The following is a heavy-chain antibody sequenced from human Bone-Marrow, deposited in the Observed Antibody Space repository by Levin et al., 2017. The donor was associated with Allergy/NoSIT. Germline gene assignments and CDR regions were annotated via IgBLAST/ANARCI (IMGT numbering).Heavy chain of an antibody. CDR1: GFTFSSYA. J-gene: IGHJ6*03. CDR3: AKVRDTVTTIYYYYYMDV. Sequence: LSLTCAASGFTFSSYAMSWVRQAPGKGLEWVSAISGSGGSTYYADSVKGRFTISRDNSKNTLYLQMNSLRAEDTAVYYCAKVRDTVTTIYYYYYMDVWGKGTTVTVSS. D-gene: IGHD4-17*01. CDR2: ISGSGGST. V-gene: IGHV3-23*01.